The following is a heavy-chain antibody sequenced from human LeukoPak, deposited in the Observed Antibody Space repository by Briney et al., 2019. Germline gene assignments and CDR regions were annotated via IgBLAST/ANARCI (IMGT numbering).Heavy chain of an antibody. D-gene: IGHD1-1*01. CDR3: ARGGTGTEAADY. Sequence: SETLSLTCTVSGGSISSSSYYWGWIRQPPGKGLEWIGSIYYTGSTYYNPSLKSRVTISVDTSKNQFSLKLSPVTAADTAVYYCARGGTGTEAADYWGQGTLVTDSS. CDR2: IYYTGST. V-gene: IGHV4-39*01. CDR1: GGSISSSSYY. J-gene: IGHJ4*02.